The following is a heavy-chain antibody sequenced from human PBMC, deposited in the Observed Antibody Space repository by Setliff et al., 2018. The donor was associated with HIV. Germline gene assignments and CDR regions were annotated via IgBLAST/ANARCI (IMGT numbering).Heavy chain of an antibody. CDR3: ARAPTGVTNAFDI. Sequence: SVKVSCKASGFTFNHYALSWVRQAPGQGPEWMGGITPMYGVANYAQKFQGRVTITTDESTSTAYMELSSLRSEDTAVYYCARAPTGVTNAFDIWGQGTMVTVSS. V-gene: IGHV1-69*05. CDR1: GFTFNHYA. D-gene: IGHD2-8*02. J-gene: IGHJ3*02. CDR2: ITPMYGVA.